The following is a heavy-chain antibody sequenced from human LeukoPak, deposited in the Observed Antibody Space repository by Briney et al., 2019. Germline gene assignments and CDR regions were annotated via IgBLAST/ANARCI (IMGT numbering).Heavy chain of an antibody. D-gene: IGHD3-16*01. CDR1: GFTFSSYG. CDR3: AGGTNWFDP. V-gene: IGHV3-30*03. J-gene: IGHJ5*02. Sequence: PGRSLRLSCAASGFTFSSYGMHWVRQAPGKGLEWVAVISYDGSNKYYADSVKGRFTISRDNAKNSLYLQMDSLRDEDTAVYYCAGGTNWFDPWGQGTLVTVSS. CDR2: ISYDGSNK.